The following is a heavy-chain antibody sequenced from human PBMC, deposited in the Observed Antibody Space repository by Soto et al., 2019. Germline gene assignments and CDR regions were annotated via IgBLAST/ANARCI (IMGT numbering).Heavy chain of an antibody. D-gene: IGHD2-15*01. J-gene: IGHJ3*01. V-gene: IGHV3-11*01. CDR1: GFPLSYYY. Sequence: QVQLVESGGGLVKPGGSLRLSCAASGFPLSYYYMTWMRQAPGKGLEWVSYISSSGSTIYYEDSVKGRFTVSRDNAQNSLYLQLDSLRAEDTAVYSCARQVSVVLALSALDLWCQGTMVTVSS. CDR3: ARQVSVVLALSALDL. CDR2: ISSSGSTI.